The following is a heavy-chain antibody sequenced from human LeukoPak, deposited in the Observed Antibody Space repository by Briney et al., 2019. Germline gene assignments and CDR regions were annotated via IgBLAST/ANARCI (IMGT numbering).Heavy chain of an antibody. Sequence: SETLSLTCAVSGGSFGGHYWSWIRQPPGKGLEWIGYIYYSGSTNYNPSLKSRVTISIDTSKNEFSLKLSSVTAADTAVYYCASRRVGPFDYWGQGTLVTVSS. CDR3: ASRRVGPFDY. V-gene: IGHV4-59*08. J-gene: IGHJ4*02. CDR2: IYYSGST. D-gene: IGHD1-26*01. CDR1: GGSFGGHY.